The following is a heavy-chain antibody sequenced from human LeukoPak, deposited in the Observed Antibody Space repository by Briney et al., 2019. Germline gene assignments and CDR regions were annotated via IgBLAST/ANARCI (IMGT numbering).Heavy chain of an antibody. CDR1: GFTFSTFG. D-gene: IGHD2-2*01. CDR3: AKDVCSSTSCNLDS. Sequence: GGSLRISCAASGFTFSTFGMHWVRQAPGKGLEWVAFIRSDGSNKYYADSVKGRFTISRDNSRNSLYLQMNSLRVEDTAVYYCAKDVCSSTSCNLDSWGQGTLVTVSS. CDR2: IRSDGSNK. V-gene: IGHV3-30*02. J-gene: IGHJ4*02.